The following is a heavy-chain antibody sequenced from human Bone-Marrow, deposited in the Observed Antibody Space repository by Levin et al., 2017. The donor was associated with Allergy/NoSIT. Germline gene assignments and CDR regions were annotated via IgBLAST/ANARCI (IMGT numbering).Heavy chain of an antibody. V-gene: IGHV4-59*01. J-gene: IGHJ5*02. CDR3: ARDVGPTYGWFDP. CDR2: VYFSGYT. CDR1: GGSIDNYY. Sequence: SSETLSLTCSVSGGSIDNYYWNWIRQSPGKGLEWIGYVYFSGYTMYNPSLKSRVTISVDTSKNQVSLNVNSVTAADTAIYYCARDVGPTYGWFDPWGQGTLVTV. D-gene: IGHD1-26*01.